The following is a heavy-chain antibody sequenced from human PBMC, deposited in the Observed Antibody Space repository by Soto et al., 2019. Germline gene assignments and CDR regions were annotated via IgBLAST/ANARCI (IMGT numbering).Heavy chain of an antibody. CDR3: ARQVEDYYYYYYMDV. CDR1: GGSVSSYY. CDR2: IYYSGST. J-gene: IGHJ6*03. Sequence: SETLSLTCTVSGGSVSSYYWSWIRQSPGKGLEWIGSIYYSGSTKYNPSLKSRVTISVDTSKNQFSLKLSSVTAADTAVYYCARQVEDYYYYYYMDVWGKGTTVTVSS. V-gene: IGHV4-59*08. D-gene: IGHD2-15*01.